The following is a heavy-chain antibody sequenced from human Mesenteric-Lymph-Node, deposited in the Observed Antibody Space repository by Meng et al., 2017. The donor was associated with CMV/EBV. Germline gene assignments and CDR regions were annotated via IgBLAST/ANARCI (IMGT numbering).Heavy chain of an antibody. V-gene: IGHV3-48*04. CDR1: GFTFSYYS. J-gene: IGHJ4*02. D-gene: IGHD5-18*01. Sequence: GESLKISCAASGFTFSYYSMNWVRQAPGKGLEWISYISSSGSSMYADSVKGRVTISRDNAKNSLYLQMDSLRAEDTAVYYCAKEGYRSFDYWGQGTLVTVSS. CDR3: AKEGYRSFDY. CDR2: ISSSGSSM.